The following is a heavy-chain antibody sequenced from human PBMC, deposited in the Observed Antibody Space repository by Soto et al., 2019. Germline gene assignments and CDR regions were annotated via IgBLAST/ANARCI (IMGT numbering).Heavy chain of an antibody. CDR1: GFTFSSYG. J-gene: IGHJ5*02. Sequence: GESLKISCAASGFTFSSYGMHWVRQAPGKGLEWVAVISYDGSNKYYADSVKGRFTISRDNSKNTLYLQMNSLRAEDTAVYYCAKVESFGAYYDFWSGYSAFNWFDPWGQGTLVTVSS. V-gene: IGHV3-30*18. D-gene: IGHD3-3*01. CDR3: AKVESFGAYYDFWSGYSAFNWFDP. CDR2: ISYDGSNK.